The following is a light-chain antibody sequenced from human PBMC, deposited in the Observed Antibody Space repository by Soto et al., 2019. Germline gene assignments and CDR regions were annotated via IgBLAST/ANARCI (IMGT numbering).Light chain of an antibody. CDR2: GVS. Sequence: EIVLTQSPDTLSLSPGERATLSCRASQIVFRNNLAWYQQKPGQAPSLLIYGVSSRTTGIPDRFSGSGSGTDFTLTITRLEPEDSAVYFCHQYGSLPRTFGQGTKVEI. J-gene: IGKJ1*01. V-gene: IGKV3-20*01. CDR1: QIVFRNN. CDR3: HQYGSLPRT.